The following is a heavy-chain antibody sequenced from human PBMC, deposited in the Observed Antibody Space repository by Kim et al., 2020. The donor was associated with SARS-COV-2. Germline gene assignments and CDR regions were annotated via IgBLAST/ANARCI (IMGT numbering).Heavy chain of an antibody. D-gene: IGHD2-2*01. CDR3: APGTVVHSHWFGR. J-gene: IGHJ5*02. V-gene: IGHV1-3*01. Sequence: YSPKFQGRVTITRDTSARTAYMGLSSLRSEDTAVYYCAPGTVVHSHWFGRWGQGTLVTVSS.